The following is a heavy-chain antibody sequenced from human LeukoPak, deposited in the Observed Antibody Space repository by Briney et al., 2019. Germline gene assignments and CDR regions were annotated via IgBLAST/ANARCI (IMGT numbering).Heavy chain of an antibody. CDR3: ARGARAATGYYYYYMDV. V-gene: IGHV3-53*01. Sequence: PGGSLRRSCAASGLTVSSNHMSWVGQAPGQGLEWGLVIYTGGSTDYAESVKGGFTSYRDNYKNTLYLQMISLRAEDKAVYYCARGARAATGYYYYYMDVWGKGTTVTVSS. J-gene: IGHJ6*03. CDR2: IYTGGST. CDR1: GLTVSSNH. D-gene: IGHD2-15*01.